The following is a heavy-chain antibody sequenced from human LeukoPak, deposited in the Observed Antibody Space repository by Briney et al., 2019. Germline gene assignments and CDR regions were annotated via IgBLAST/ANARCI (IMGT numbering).Heavy chain of an antibody. J-gene: IGHJ4*02. CDR1: GGSISSYY. V-gene: IGHV4-59*01. Sequence: SETLSLTCTVSGGSISSYYWSWIRQPPGEGLEWIGYIYYSGSTNYNPSLKSRVTISVDTSKNQFSLKLSSVTAADTAVYYCARGGYYDSSGYYSLPKLDYWGQGTLVTVSS. D-gene: IGHD3-22*01. CDR2: IYYSGST. CDR3: ARGGYYDSSGYYSLPKLDY.